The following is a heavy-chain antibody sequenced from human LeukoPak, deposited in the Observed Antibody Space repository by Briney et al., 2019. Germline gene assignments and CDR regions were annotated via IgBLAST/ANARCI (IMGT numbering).Heavy chain of an antibody. CDR2: INPDSGAT. D-gene: IGHD2-15*01. CDR3: ARDLCHGGSCFHFDS. V-gene: IGHV1-2*02. CDR1: GYTFTDYY. Sequence: ASVKVSCTASGYTFTDYYVHWVRQAPGQGLEWLGWINPDSGATNFAQRFQGRVTMTRDTSVNTAHMELDNLRSDDTAVYYCARDLCHGGSCFHFDSWGQGTLVTVSS. J-gene: IGHJ4*02.